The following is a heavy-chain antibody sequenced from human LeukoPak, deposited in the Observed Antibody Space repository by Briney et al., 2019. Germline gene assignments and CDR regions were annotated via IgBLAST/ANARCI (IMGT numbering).Heavy chain of an antibody. CDR2: ISAYNGNT. V-gene: IGHV1-18*01. CDR3: ARDSSSSADAFDI. Sequence: GASVKVSCKVSGYALTELSMHWVRQAPGKGLEWMGWISAYNGNTNYAQKLQGRVTMTTDTSTSTAYMELRSLRSDDTAVYYCARDSSSSADAFDIWGQGTMVTVSS. D-gene: IGHD6-6*01. CDR1: GYALTELS. J-gene: IGHJ3*02.